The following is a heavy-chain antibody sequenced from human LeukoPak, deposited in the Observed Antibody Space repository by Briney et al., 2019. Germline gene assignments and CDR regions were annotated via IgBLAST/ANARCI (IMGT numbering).Heavy chain of an antibody. V-gene: IGHV3-23*01. Sequence: GGSLRRSRGASGFSFSSDAMSWVRQAPGKGLEWVSAISGSGGSTYYADSVKGRFTISRDNSKNTLYLQMNSLRAEDTAVYYYAKWLVGRYFQHWGQGTLVTVSS. D-gene: IGHD6-19*01. J-gene: IGHJ1*01. CDR3: AKWLVGRYFQH. CDR2: ISGSGGST. CDR1: GFSFSSDA.